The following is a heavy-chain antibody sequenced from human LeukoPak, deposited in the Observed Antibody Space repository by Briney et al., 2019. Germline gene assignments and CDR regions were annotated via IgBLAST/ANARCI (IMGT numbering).Heavy chain of an antibody. CDR2: ISASGGTT. CDR3: AKGGAPFCSTTSCYRWFAP. Sequence: GGSLRLSCAASGFTFSSYAMSWVRQAPGKGLEWVSSISASGGTTYYADSVKGRFAISRDNSKSTLYLQMNSLRAEDTAVYYCAKGGAPFCSTTSCYRWFAPWGQGTLVTVSS. J-gene: IGHJ5*02. D-gene: IGHD2-2*01. V-gene: IGHV3-23*01. CDR1: GFTFSSYA.